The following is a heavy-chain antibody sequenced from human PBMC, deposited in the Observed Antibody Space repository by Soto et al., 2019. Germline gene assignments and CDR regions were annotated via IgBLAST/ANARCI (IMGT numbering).Heavy chain of an antibody. V-gene: IGHV1-18*01. Sequence: QVQLVQSGAEVKKPGASVKVSCKASGYTFTNYGSNWVRQAPGQGLEWMGWISAYNGNTNYAQKRQGRLTLATDTSTSTTYMELRSLTSDDTAVYFCARDGRQFVPNSDTLDIWGQGTVVTVSS. CDR3: ARDGRQFVPNSDTLDI. CDR2: ISAYNGNT. D-gene: IGHD6-6*01. J-gene: IGHJ3*02. CDR1: GYTFTNYG.